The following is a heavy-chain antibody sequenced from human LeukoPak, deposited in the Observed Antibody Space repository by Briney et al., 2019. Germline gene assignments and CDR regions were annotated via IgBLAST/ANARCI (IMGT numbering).Heavy chain of an antibody. CDR2: INPSDGDR. J-gene: IGHJ4*02. V-gene: IGHV1-46*01. CDR3: AKDSGSYSADY. D-gene: IGHD3-10*01. Sequence: ASVKVSCKASGYTFTGYYMHWVRQAPGQGLEWVGIINPSDGDRRNAQKFQGRVTMTRDTSTSTVYMELSSLRSEDTAVYYCAKDSGSYSADYWGQGTLVTVSS. CDR1: GYTFTGYY.